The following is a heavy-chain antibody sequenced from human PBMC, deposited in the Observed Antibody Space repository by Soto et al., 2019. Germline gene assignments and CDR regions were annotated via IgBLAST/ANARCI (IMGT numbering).Heavy chain of an antibody. D-gene: IGHD6-13*01. CDR2: ISSSSYI. CDR3: ARDLTAARTSPMEV. V-gene: IGHV3-21*01. Sequence: PVGSLRLSCAASGFTFSSYSMNWVRQAPGKGLEWVSSISSSSYIYYADSVKGRFTISRDNAKNSLYLQMNSLRAEDTAVYYCARDLTAARTSPMEVWGKGTTVTVSS. CDR1: GFTFSSYS. J-gene: IGHJ6*01.